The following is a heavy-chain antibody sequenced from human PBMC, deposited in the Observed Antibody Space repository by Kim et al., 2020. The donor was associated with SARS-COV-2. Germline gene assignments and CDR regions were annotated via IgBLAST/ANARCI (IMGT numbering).Heavy chain of an antibody. V-gene: IGHV3-7*03. D-gene: IGHD3-3*01. J-gene: IGHJ4*02. CDR3: AGDNEPGGVVNSLDY. CDR1: GFIFSNYW. CDR2: INKDGSEA. Sequence: GGSLRLSCTGSGFIFSNYWMSWVRQAPGKGLEWVANINKDGSEANFVDSVKGRFTLSRDNAKKSLYLQMNSLRAEDTAVYYCAGDNEPGGVVNSLDYWGQGTLVTVSS.